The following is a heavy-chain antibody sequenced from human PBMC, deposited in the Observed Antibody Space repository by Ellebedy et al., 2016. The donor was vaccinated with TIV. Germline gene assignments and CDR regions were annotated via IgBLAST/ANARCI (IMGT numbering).Heavy chain of an antibody. CDR3: ARSGELDS. J-gene: IGHJ4*02. Sequence: PGGSLRLSCAASGFSFSDHYMSWIRQAPGKGLEWISFISTSSSHTNYADSVKGRFTISRDNARNSLYLQMNSLRAEDTAVYYCARSGELDSWGQGTLVTVSS. CDR1: GFSFSDHY. D-gene: IGHD1-26*01. CDR2: ISTSSSHT. V-gene: IGHV3-11*06.